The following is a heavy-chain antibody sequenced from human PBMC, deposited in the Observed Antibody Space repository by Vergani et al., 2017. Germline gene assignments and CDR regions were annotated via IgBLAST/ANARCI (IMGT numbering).Heavy chain of an antibody. CDR2: ILPMFGTA. D-gene: IGHD5-18*01. Sequence: QVQLVQSGAEVKKPGSSVKVSCKASGGTFRTYAIIWVRQAPGQGLEWMGGILPMFGTANYGQKFQGRVTISADESTRTAYMEVSSLRSEDTAVYYCARARERQLWLGGYFDYWGQGTLVTVSS. V-gene: IGHV1-69*01. J-gene: IGHJ4*02. CDR1: GGTFRTYA. CDR3: ARARERQLWLGGYFDY.